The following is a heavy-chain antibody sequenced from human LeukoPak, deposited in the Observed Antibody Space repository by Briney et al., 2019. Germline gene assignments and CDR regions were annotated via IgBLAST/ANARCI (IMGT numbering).Heavy chain of an antibody. J-gene: IGHJ5*02. CDR2: ISGSSSYI. CDR3: ARGSSNVAARNNWFDP. D-gene: IGHD6-6*01. Sequence: GGSLRLSCAASGFTFSGYDMNWVRQAPGKGLEWVSSISGSSSYIYYADSMKGRFTISRDNGKNSLYLQMNSLRAEDTAVYFCARGSSNVAARNNWFDPWGQGTLVTVPS. V-gene: IGHV3-21*01. CDR1: GFTFSGYD.